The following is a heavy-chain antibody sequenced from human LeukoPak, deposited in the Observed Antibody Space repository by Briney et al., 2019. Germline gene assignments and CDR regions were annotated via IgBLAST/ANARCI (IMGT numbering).Heavy chain of an antibody. CDR2: ISAYNGNT. CDR1: GYTFTSYG. V-gene: IGHV1-18*01. J-gene: IGHJ4*02. Sequence: ASVKISCKASGYTFTSYGISWGRRAPGQGVEWRGWISAYNGNTNYAQKLQGRVTMTTDTSTSTAYMELRSLRSDDTAVYYCARAGVATPAGGGYWGQGTLVTVSS. CDR3: ARAGVATPAGGGY. D-gene: IGHD5-12*01.